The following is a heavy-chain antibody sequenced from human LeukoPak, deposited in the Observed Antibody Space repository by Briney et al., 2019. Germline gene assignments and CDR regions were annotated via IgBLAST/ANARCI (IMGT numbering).Heavy chain of an antibody. CDR3: ARDSRNYYGSGISDY. V-gene: IGHV3-33*01. CDR1: GFTFSSYG. J-gene: IGHJ4*02. D-gene: IGHD3-10*01. Sequence: GRSLRLSCAASGFTFSSYGMHWVRQAPGKGLEWVAVIWYDGSNKYYADSVKGRFTISRDNSKNTLYLQMNSLRAEDTAVYYCARDSRNYYGSGISDYWGQGTLVTVSS. CDR2: IWYDGSNK.